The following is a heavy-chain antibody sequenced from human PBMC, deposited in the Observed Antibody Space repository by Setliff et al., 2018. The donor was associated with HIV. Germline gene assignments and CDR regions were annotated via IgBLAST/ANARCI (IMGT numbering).Heavy chain of an antibody. CDR2: IYYSGSS. V-gene: IGHV4-31*03. J-gene: IGHJ5*02. D-gene: IGHD7-27*01. CDR3: ARNPIQIKRWSPGETWFDT. Sequence: PSETLSLTCTVSGDSISSGGYYWSWIRQSPGKGLEWIGYIYYSGSSYYNPSLQSRITMSVETSMNQFSLRLTSVTAADTAIYYCARNPIQIKRWSPGETWFDTWGQGTVVTVSS. CDR1: GDSISSGGYY.